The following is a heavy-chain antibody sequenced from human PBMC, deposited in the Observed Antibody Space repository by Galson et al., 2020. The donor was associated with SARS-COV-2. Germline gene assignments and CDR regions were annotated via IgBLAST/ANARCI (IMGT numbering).Heavy chain of an antibody. V-gene: IGHV4-34*01. CDR2: INHSGSA. CDR3: ARGRIGVVPAPILGLGPYYEYYAMDV. J-gene: IGHJ6*02. Sequence: SQTLSLTCAVYVGSFSGFSWSWVRQSPGKGLEWIGEINHSGSANYNPSLKSRVTISVDTSKNQFSLKLTSVTAAETGVYFCARGRIGVVPAPILGLGPYYEYYAMDVWGQGTTITVSS. D-gene: IGHD2-2*01. CDR1: VGSFSGFS.